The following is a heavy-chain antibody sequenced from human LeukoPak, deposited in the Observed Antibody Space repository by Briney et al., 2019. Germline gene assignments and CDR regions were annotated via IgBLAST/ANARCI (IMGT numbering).Heavy chain of an antibody. CDR3: ARALELKYYYGMDV. CDR2: IIPILGIA. J-gene: IGHJ6*02. CDR1: GGTFSSYA. Sequence: SVKVSCKASGGTFSSYAVSWVRQAPGQGLEWMGRIIPILGIANYAQKFQGRVTITADKSTSTAYMELSSLRSEDTAVYYCARALELKYYYGMDVWGQGTTVTVSS. D-gene: IGHD1-26*01. V-gene: IGHV1-69*04.